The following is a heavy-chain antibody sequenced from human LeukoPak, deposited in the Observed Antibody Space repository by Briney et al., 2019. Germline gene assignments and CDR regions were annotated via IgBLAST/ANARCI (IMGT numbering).Heavy chain of an antibody. Sequence: SETLSLTCTVSGGSISSYYWSWIRQPAGKGLEWIGRIYTSGSTNYNPSLKSRVTMSVDTSKNQFSLKLSSVTAADTAVYYCARDDYSKQQYAFDIWGQGTMVTVSS. CDR1: GGSISSYY. J-gene: IGHJ3*02. D-gene: IGHD4-11*01. V-gene: IGHV4-4*07. CDR3: ARDDYSKQQYAFDI. CDR2: IYTSGST.